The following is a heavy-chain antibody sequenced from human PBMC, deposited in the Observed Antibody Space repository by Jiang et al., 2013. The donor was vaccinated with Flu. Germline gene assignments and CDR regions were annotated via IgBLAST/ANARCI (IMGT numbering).Heavy chain of an antibody. V-gene: IGHV4-30-2*05. CDR3: ARVVGHSGPLFN. D-gene: IGHD3/OR15-3a*01. J-gene: IGHJ4*02. Sequence: LKSRVTISVDTSKNQFSLKLSSVTAADTAVYYCARVVGHSGPLFNWGQGTLVTVSS.